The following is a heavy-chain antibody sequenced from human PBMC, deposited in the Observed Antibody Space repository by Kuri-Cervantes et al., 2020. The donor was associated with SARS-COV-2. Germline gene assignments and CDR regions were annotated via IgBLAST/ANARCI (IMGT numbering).Heavy chain of an antibody. CDR1: GGSFSGYY. D-gene: IGHD2-2*01. Sequence: SQTLSLTCAVYGGSFSGYYWSWIRQPPGKGLEWIGEINHSGSTNYNPSLKSRVTISVDTSKNQFSLKLSSVTAADTAVYYCASIVVVPAASGYYYYYYGMDVWGQGTTVTVSS. CDR3: ASIVVVPAASGYYYYYYGMDV. V-gene: IGHV4-34*01. J-gene: IGHJ6*02. CDR2: INHSGST.